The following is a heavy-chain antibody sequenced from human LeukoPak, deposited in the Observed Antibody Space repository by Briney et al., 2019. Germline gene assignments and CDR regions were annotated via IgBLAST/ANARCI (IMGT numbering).Heavy chain of an antibody. V-gene: IGHV1-2*02. D-gene: IGHD3-3*01. J-gene: IGHJ6*03. CDR3: ATTREYYDFWSGEAYYYYYMDV. Sequence: ASVKVSCKASGYTFTGYYMHWVRQAPGQGLEWMGWINPNSGGTNYAQKFQGRVTMTRDTSISTAYMELSRLRSEDTAVYYCATTREYYDFWSGEAYYYYYMDVWGKGTTVTVSS. CDR2: INPNSGGT. CDR1: GYTFTGYY.